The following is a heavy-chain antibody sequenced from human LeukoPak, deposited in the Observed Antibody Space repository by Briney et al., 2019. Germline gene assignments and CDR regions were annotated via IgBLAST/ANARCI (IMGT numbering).Heavy chain of an antibody. J-gene: IGHJ6*02. CDR2: IAYDGNNK. Sequence: GGSLRLSCAASGFTFSSYAVHWVRQAPGKGLEWVGIIAYDGNNKYYADSVEGRFTISRDNSKNTLDLQMNSLRAEDTAVYYCVRDNVKMASRPYYGMDVWGQGTTVTVSS. CDR3: VRDNVKMASRPYYGMDV. D-gene: IGHD5-12*01. V-gene: IGHV3-30-3*01. CDR1: GFTFSSYA.